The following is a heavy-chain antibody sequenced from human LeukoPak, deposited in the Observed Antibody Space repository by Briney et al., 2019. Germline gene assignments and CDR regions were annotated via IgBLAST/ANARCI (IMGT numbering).Heavy chain of an antibody. J-gene: IGHJ6*03. CDR2: IKQDGSEK. CDR3: ARVSGEYYYYYYYMDV. V-gene: IGHV3-7*01. D-gene: IGHD3-3*01. CDR1: GFTFGDHG. Sequence: GGSPRLSCTASGFTFGDHGMSWVRQAPGKGLEWVANIKQDGSEKYYVDSVKGRFTISRDNAKNSLYLQMNSQRAEDTAVYYCARVSGEYYYYYYYMDVWGKGTTVTISS.